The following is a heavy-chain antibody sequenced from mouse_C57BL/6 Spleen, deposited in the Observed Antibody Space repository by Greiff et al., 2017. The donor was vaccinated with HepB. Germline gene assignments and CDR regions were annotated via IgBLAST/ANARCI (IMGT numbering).Heavy chain of an antibody. CDR2: ISYDGSN. CDR3: ARSTGAWFAY. Sequence: EVQVVESGPGLVKPSQSLSLTCSVTGYSITSGYYWNWIRQFPGNKLEWMGYISYDGSNNYNPSLKNRISITRDTSNNQFFLKLNSVPTEDTATYYCARSTGAWFAYWGQGTLVTVSA. V-gene: IGHV3-6*01. CDR1: GYSITSGYY. D-gene: IGHD2-1*01. J-gene: IGHJ3*01.